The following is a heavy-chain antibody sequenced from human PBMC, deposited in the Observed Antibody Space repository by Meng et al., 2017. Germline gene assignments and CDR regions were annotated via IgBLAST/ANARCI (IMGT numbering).Heavy chain of an antibody. CDR1: GGSFSGYY. J-gene: IGHJ4*02. D-gene: IGHD6-19*01. CDR3: AISIAVAGTIDY. V-gene: IGHV4-34*02. Sequence: QGQLRQWGAGMLKPSETLSLTCAVYGGSFSGYYWSWIRQPPGKGLEWIGEINHSGSTNYNPSLKSRVTISVDTSKNQFSLKLSSVTAADTAVYYCAISIAVAGTIDYWGQGTLVTVSS. CDR2: INHSGST.